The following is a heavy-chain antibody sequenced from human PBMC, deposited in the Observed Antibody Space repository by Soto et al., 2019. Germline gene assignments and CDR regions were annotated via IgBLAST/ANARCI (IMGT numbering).Heavy chain of an antibody. CDR3: ASGYGRNFDS. CDR1: GGSFSGYY. J-gene: IGHJ4*02. D-gene: IGHD3-10*01. V-gene: IGHV4-34*01. CDR2: INHSGST. Sequence: QVQLQQWGAGLLKPSETLSLTCAVYGGSFSGYYWTWIRQPPGKGLEWIGEINHSGSTNYNPSLTSRVTKSVDTSKNRLSLQLSSVTAAETAVYYCASGYGRNFDSWGQGALVTISS.